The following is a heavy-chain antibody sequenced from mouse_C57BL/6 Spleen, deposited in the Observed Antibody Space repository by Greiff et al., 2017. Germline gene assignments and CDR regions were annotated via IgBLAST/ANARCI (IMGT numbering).Heavy chain of an antibody. V-gene: IGHV1-31*01. CDR2: IYPYNGVS. J-gene: IGHJ2*01. CDR1: GYSFTGYY. D-gene: IGHD2-5*01. Sequence: EVKLVESGPELVKPGASVKISCKASGYSFTGYYMHWVKQSHGNILDWIGYIYPYNGVSSYNQKFKGKATLTVYKSSSTAYMELRSLTSEDSAVYYCARGGYSKEENYFDYWGQGTTLTVSS. CDR3: ARGGYSKEENYFDY.